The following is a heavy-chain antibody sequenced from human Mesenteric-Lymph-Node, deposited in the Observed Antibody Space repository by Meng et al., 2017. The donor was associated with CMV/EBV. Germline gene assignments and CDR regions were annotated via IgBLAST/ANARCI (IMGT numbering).Heavy chain of an antibody. J-gene: IGHJ3*02. CDR2: ISGSGST. CDR3: AKDRIAVFWSGYYDAFDI. Sequence: GGSLRLSCAASAFTFNTYAMTWVRQAPGKGLEWVSTISGSGSTYYADSVKGRFTISRDNSKSTLYLQMNSLRAEDTAVYYCAKDRIAVFWSGYYDAFDIWGQGTMVTVSS. CDR1: AFTFNTYA. D-gene: IGHD3-3*01. V-gene: IGHV3-23*01.